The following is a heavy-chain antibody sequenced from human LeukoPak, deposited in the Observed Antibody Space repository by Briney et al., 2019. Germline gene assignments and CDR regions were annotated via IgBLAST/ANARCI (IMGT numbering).Heavy chain of an antibody. CDR3: ARDGYSSSELLGY. J-gene: IGHJ4*02. D-gene: IGHD6-6*01. CDR2: IYYSGST. Sequence: PSETLSLTCTVSGGFISSYYWSWIRQPPGKGLEWIGYIYYSGSTNYNPSLKSRVTISVDTSKNQFSLKLSSVTAADTAVYYCARDGYSSSELLGYWGQGTLVTVSS. V-gene: IGHV4-59*01. CDR1: GGFISSYY.